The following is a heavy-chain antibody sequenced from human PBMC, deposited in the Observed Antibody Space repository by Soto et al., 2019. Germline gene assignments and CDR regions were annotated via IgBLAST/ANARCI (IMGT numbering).Heavy chain of an antibody. D-gene: IGHD6-25*01. CDR2: INYSGTT. CDR3: ARAANWFDP. CDR1: GGSISSSPYY. V-gene: IGHV4-39*01. Sequence: PSETLSLTCTVSGGSISSSPYYWGWIRQPPGKGLECIGIINYSGTTYNNPSLKSRVTISVDTTENQFSLNLKSVTAADTAVYYCARAANWFDPWGQGTLVTVSS. J-gene: IGHJ5*02.